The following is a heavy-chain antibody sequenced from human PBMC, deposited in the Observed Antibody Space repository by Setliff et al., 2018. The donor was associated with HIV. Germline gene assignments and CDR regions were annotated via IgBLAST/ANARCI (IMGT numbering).Heavy chain of an antibody. Sequence: GGSLRLSCAASGFTFSSYAITWVRQAPGKGLEWVSAISGSGDSTFYADSVQGRFTISRDNSKNTLYLQMNSLRAEDTAVYYCGKAQWLLSHWGFDPWGQGTLVTVSS. CDR3: GKAQWLLSHWGFDP. CDR1: GFTFSSYA. CDR2: ISGSGDST. V-gene: IGHV3-23*01. D-gene: IGHD3-3*01. J-gene: IGHJ5*02.